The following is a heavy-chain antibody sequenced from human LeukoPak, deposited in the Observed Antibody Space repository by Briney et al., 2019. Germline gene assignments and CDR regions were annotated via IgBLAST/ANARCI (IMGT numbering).Heavy chain of an antibody. D-gene: IGHD2-8*01. CDR1: GYSISSGYY. J-gene: IGHJ4*02. Sequence: SETLSLTCTVSGYSISSGYYWGWIRQPPGKGLEWIGRIHHSGSTYYNPSLKCRVTISVDTSKNQFSLKLNSATAADTAVYYCARSIYCTNGICSTHYFDSWGQGTLVTVSS. CDR3: ARSIYCTNGICSTHYFDS. CDR2: IHHSGST. V-gene: IGHV4-38-2*02.